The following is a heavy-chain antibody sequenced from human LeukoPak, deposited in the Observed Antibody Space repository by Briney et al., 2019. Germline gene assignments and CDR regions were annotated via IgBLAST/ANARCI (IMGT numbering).Heavy chain of an antibody. V-gene: IGHV4-34*01. CDR2: INHSGST. J-gene: IGHJ4*02. D-gene: IGHD2-2*01. CDR1: GGSFSGYY. CDR3: ARGRGEVVVPAAVADY. Sequence: SSETLSLTCAVYGGSFSGYYWSWIRQPPGKGLEWIGEINHSGSTNYNPSLKSRVTISVDTSKNQFSLKLSSVTAADTAVYYCARGRGEVVVPAAVADYWGQGTLVTVSS.